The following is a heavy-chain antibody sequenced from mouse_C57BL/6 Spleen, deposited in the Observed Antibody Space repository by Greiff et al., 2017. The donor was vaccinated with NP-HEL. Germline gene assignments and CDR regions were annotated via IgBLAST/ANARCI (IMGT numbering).Heavy chain of an antibody. CDR1: YTFSRRVH. CDR2: GQGLAWIG. Sequence: QVQLQQSGPELARPWASVKISCQAFYTFSRRVHFAIRDTNYWMQWVKQRPGQGLAWIGAIYPGNGVTSYNQKFKGKATLTADKSSSTAYMQLSSLTADDTADYYCACTTEDAMDGWGQGTSVTVSS. D-gene: IGHD1-1*01. V-gene: IGHV1-87*01. J-gene: IGHJ4*01. CDR3: ADDTADYYCACTTEDAMDG.